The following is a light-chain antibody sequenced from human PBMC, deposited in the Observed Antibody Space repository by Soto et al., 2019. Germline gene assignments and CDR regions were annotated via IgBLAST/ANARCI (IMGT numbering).Light chain of an antibody. J-gene: IGKJ2*01. Sequence: DIVMTQSPATLSVSPGEGATLSCRASQSITGNLTWYQQKPGQAPRLLIYDASTRATGIPARFSGSGSGTEFTLTISSLQSEDFATYSCQQSYSTPYTFGQGTSLRIK. CDR1: QSITGN. V-gene: IGKV3-15*01. CDR2: DAS. CDR3: QQSYSTPYT.